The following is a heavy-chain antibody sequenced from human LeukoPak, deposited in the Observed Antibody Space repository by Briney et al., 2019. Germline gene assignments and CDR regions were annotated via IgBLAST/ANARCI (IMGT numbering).Heavy chain of an antibody. CDR2: INHSGST. V-gene: IGHV4-34*01. Sequence: ASETLSLTCAVYGGSFSGYYWSWIRQPPGRGLEWIGEINHSGSTNYNPSLKSRVTISVDTSKNQFSLKLSSVTAADTAVYYCARARRILRKGFDYWGQGTLVTVSS. J-gene: IGHJ4*02. D-gene: IGHD5/OR15-5a*01. CDR3: ARARRILRKGFDY. CDR1: GGSFSGYY.